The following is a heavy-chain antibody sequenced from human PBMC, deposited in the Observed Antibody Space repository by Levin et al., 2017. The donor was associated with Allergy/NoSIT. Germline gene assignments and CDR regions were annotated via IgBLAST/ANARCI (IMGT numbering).Heavy chain of an antibody. D-gene: IGHD2-2*01. CDR2: ISAYNGNT. V-gene: IGHV1-18*01. Sequence: ASVKVSCKASGYTFTSYGISWVRQAPGQGLEWMGWISAYNGNTNYAQKLQGRVTMTTDTSTSTAYMELRSLRSDDTAVYYCAGPRYCSSTSCGYYYYYYMDVWGKGTTVTVSS. CDR1: GYTFTSYG. J-gene: IGHJ6*03. CDR3: AGPRYCSSTSCGYYYYYYMDV.